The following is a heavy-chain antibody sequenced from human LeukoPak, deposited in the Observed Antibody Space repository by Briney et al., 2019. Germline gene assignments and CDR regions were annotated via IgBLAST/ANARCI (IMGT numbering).Heavy chain of an antibody. CDR2: IYYSGSS. CDR3: AGADRHDYGEDY. J-gene: IGHJ4*02. CDR1: GGSISSSSYY. Sequence: PSETLSLTCTVSGGSISSSSYYWGWIRQPPGKGLEWIGNIYYSGSSYYIPSLKSRVTMSVDTSKNQFSLKLTSVTAADTAFYYCAGADRHDYGEDYWGQGTLVTVSS. V-gene: IGHV4-39*07. D-gene: IGHD4-17*01.